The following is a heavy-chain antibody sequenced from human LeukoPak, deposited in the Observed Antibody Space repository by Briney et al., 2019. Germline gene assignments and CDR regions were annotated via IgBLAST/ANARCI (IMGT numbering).Heavy chain of an antibody. J-gene: IGHJ4*02. D-gene: IGHD5-18*01. V-gene: IGHV5-51*01. CDR1: GYRFISYW. Sequence: GESLKTSCKGSGYRFISYWIAWVRQMPGKGLESMGIVYPGDSDTRYSPSFQGHVTISADKSIATVYLQWSSLKASDTAMYYCARARVDTAMADFDYWGQGSLVTVSS. CDR2: VYPGDSDT. CDR3: ARARVDTAMADFDY.